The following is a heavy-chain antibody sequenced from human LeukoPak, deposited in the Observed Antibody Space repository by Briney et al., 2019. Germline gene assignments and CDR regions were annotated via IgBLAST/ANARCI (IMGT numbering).Heavy chain of an antibody. J-gene: IGHJ6*02. V-gene: IGHV1-18*01. D-gene: IGHD6-6*01. CDR2: ISAYNGNT. Sequence: ASVKVSCKASGYTFTNYGISWVRQAPGQGLEWMGWISAYNGNTNYAQKLQGRVTMTTDTSTSTAYMELRSLRSDDTAVYYCARDSGSSSYYYYYGMDVWGQGTTVTVSS. CDR1: GYTFTNYG. CDR3: ARDSGSSSYYYYYGMDV.